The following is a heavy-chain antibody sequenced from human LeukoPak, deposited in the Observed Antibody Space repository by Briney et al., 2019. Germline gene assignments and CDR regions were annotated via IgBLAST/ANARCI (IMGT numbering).Heavy chain of an antibody. CDR2: TYYRSKWYN. D-gene: IGHD2-2*01. CDR3: ARADSSATIGLFDY. CDR1: GDSVSSNSAA. V-gene: IGHV6-1*01. Sequence: SQTLSLTCAISGDSVSSNSAAWNWIRQSPSRGLEWLGRTYYRSKWYNDYAVSVKSRITINPDTFKNQFSLQLNSVTPEDTAVYYCARADSSATIGLFDYWGQGTLVTVSS. J-gene: IGHJ4*02.